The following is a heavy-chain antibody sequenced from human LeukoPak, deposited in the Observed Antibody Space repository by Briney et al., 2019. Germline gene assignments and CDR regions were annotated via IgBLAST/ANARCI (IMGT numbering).Heavy chain of an antibody. Sequence: PSETPSLTCTVSGGSISSSSYYWGWIRQPPGKGLEWIGSIYYSGSTYYNPSLKSRVTISVDTSKNQFSLKLSSVTAADTAVYYCARVLESEWELLAIYFDYWGQGTLVTVSS. CDR1: GGSISSSSYY. CDR3: ARVLESEWELLAIYFDY. D-gene: IGHD1-26*01. CDR2: IYYSGST. V-gene: IGHV4-39*07. J-gene: IGHJ4*02.